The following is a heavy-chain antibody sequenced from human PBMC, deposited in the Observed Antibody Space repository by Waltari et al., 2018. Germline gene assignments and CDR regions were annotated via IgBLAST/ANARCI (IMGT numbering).Heavy chain of an antibody. D-gene: IGHD1-1*01. CDR3: ARRQLGGPLDP. J-gene: IGHJ5*02. CDR2: LIPIFGAP. CDR1: GGTFGRYA. Sequence: QVHLVQSGAEVKKPGSSVKVSCKAPGGTFGRYAITWVRQAPGQGLEWMGGLIPIFGAPNYAQRFQGRVTITADESTSTVYMELSSLKSEDTALYFCARRQLGGPLDPWGQGTLVTVSS. V-gene: IGHV1-69*12.